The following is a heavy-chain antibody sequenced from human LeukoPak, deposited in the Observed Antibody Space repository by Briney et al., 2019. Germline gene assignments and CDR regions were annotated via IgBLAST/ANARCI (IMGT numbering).Heavy chain of an antibody. CDR2: IIPILGIA. Sequence: SVKVSCKASGGTFSSYIISWVRQAPGQGLEWMGRIIPILGIANYAQKFQGRVTITADKSTSTAYMELSSLRSEDTAVYYCAAGYCSSTSCYGAGDWFDPWGQGTLVTVSS. D-gene: IGHD2-2*01. V-gene: IGHV1-69*02. J-gene: IGHJ5*02. CDR3: AAGYCSSTSCYGAGDWFDP. CDR1: GGTFSSYI.